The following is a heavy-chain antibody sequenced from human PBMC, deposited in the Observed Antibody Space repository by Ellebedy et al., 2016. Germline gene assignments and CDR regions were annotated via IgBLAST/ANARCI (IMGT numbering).Heavy chain of an antibody. D-gene: IGHD4/OR15-4a*01. V-gene: IGHV3-53*04. CDR2: IYFGGAT. CDR3: ALDYGIH. CDR1: GTVTGNY. J-gene: IGHJ1*01. Sequence: GGSLRLSXAASGTVTGNYISWFRQAPGKGLEWVPVIYFGGATSYADSVKGRFVVSRHPSKNTFFLHMNTLRPEDTATYYCALDYGIHWGQGTLVAVSS.